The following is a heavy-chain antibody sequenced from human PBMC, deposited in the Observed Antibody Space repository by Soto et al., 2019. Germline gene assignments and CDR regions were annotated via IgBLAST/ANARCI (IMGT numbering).Heavy chain of an antibody. CDR3: ARTYDSSGPADY. Sequence: GGSLRLSCAASGFSVSSYAMHWVRQAPGKGLEWVAVISYDGSNKYYADSVKGRLTISRDNSKNTLYLQMNSLRAEDTAVYYCARTYDSSGPADYWGQGTLVTVSS. CDR2: ISYDGSNK. D-gene: IGHD3-22*01. J-gene: IGHJ4*02. V-gene: IGHV3-30-3*01. CDR1: GFSVSSYA.